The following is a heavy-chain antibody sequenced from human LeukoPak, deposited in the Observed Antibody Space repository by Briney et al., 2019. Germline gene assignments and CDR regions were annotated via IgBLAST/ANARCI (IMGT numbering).Heavy chain of an antibody. Sequence: GGSLRLSCAASGFTFSSYGMHWVRQAPGKGLEWVAVISYDGSNKYYADSVKGRFTISRDNSKNTLYLQMNSLRAEDTAVYYCARGRVDIVTWGQGTLVTVSS. CDR2: ISYDGSNK. V-gene: IGHV3-30*03. D-gene: IGHD5-12*01. CDR3: ARGRVDIVT. J-gene: IGHJ4*02. CDR1: GFTFSSYG.